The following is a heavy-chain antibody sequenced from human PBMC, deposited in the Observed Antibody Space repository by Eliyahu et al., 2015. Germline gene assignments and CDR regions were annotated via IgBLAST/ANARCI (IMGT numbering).Heavy chain of an antibody. J-gene: IGHJ4*02. D-gene: IGHD3-10*01. V-gene: IGHV3-30*04. CDR1: GFTFXXYA. Sequence: QVQLVESGGGVVQPGRSLXLSCAASGFTFXXYAMHWVRQAPGKGLEWVAVISYDGSNKYYADSVKGRFTISRDNSKNTLYLQMNSLRAEDTAVYYCARPWFGELLSDYFDYWGQGTLVTVSS. CDR3: ARPWFGELLSDYFDY. CDR2: ISYDGSNK.